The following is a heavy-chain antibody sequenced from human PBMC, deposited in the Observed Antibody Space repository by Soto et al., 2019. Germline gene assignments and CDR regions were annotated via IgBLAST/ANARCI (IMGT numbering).Heavy chain of an antibody. V-gene: IGHV4-61*01. CDR3: ARQSSYDSEHYHYWFDP. CDR1: GGSVSSATDY. J-gene: IGHJ5*02. Sequence: QVQLQESGPGLVKPSETLSLTCTVSGGSVSSATDYWTWIRQPPGKGLEWIGYTDYSGNSDRNPALMSRVTIAIDRSKNQCSLTLRSGTAAGTAVYSCARQSSYDSEHYHYWFDPWGRGILVTVSS. D-gene: IGHD3-22*01. CDR2: TDYSGNS.